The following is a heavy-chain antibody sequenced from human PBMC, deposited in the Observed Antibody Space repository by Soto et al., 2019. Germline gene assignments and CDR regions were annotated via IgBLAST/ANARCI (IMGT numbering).Heavy chain of an antibody. CDR1: GFTFSSYG. CDR3: ARVTSGLRYYDY. J-gene: IGHJ4*02. Sequence: GGSLRLSCAASGFTFSSYGMHWVRQAPGKGLEWVAVIWYDGSNKYYADSVKGRFTISRDNSKNTLYLQMNSLRAGDTAVYYCARVTSGLRYYDYWGQGTLVTVSS. D-gene: IGHD3-9*01. V-gene: IGHV3-33*01. CDR2: IWYDGSNK.